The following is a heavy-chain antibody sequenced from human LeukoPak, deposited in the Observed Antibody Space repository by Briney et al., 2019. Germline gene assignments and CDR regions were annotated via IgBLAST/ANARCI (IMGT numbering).Heavy chain of an antibody. D-gene: IGHD6-13*01. J-gene: IGHJ4*02. CDR2: IYHSGST. CDR1: GYSISSGYC. V-gene: IGHV4-38-2*02. Sequence: SETLSLTCTVSGYSISSGYCWGWIRQPPGKGLEWIGSIYHSGSTYYNPSLKSRVTISVDTSKNQFSLKLSSVTAADTAVYYCGGTGGYSGYSSRYPDYWGQGTLVTVSS. CDR3: GGTGGYSGYSSRYPDY.